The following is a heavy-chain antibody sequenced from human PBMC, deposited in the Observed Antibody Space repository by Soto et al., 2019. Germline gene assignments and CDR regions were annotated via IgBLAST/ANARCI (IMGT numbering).Heavy chain of an antibody. V-gene: IGHV3-7*03. J-gene: IGHJ3*02. D-gene: IGHD2-2*02. CDR3: ARGRRYCSSTSCYTGGAFDI. Sequence: PGGSLRLSCAASGFTFSSYWMSWVRQAPGKGLEWVANIKQDGSEKYYVDSVKGRFTISRDNAKNSLYLQMNSLRAEDTAVYYCARGRRYCSSTSCYTGGAFDIWGQGTMVTVS. CDR2: IKQDGSEK. CDR1: GFTFSSYW.